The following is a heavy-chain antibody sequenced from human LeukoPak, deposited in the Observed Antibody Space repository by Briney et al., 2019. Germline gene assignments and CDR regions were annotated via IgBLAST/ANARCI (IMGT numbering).Heavy chain of an antibody. CDR3: AHSSGSYYKGFWYFDY. CDR1: GFSLSTSGVG. D-gene: IGHD3-10*01. CDR2: IYWDDDK. J-gene: IGHJ4*02. V-gene: IGHV2-5*02. Sequence: SGPTLVKPTQTLTLTCTFSGFSLSTSGVGVGWIRQPPGMALEWLALIYWDDDKRYSPSLKSRLTITKDTSKNQVVLTMTNMDPVDTATYYCAHSSGSYYKGFWYFDYWGQGTLVTVSS.